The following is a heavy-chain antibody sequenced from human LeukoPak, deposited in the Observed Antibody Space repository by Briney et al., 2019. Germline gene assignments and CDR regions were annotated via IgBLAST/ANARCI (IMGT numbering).Heavy chain of an antibody. Sequence: SETLSLTCIVSGGSISSYYWSWIRQPPGKGLEWIGYIYYSGSTNYKPSLKSRVTISVDTSKNQFSLKLSSVTAADTAVYYCTRGPGAFDIWGQGTMVTVSS. CDR2: IYYSGST. V-gene: IGHV4-59*12. CDR3: TRGPGAFDI. CDR1: GGSISSYY. J-gene: IGHJ3*02.